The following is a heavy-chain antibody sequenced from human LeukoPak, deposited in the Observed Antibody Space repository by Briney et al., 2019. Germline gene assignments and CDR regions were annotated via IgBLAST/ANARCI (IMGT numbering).Heavy chain of an antibody. CDR3: ARVGSRHCSSTSCLDY. J-gene: IGHJ4*02. Sequence: ASVKVSCKPSGGTFSIYAISWVRQAPGQGLEWMGGIIPIFGTANYAQKFQGRVTITADKSTSTAYMELSGLRSEDTAMYYCARVGSRHCSSTSCLDYWGQGTLVTVSS. CDR2: IIPIFGTA. V-gene: IGHV1-69*06. CDR1: GGTFSIYA. D-gene: IGHD2-2*01.